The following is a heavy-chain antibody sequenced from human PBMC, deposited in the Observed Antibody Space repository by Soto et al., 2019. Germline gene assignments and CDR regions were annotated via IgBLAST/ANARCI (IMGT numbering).Heavy chain of an antibody. CDR3: ARGTTFDDLWSGQNWFDP. J-gene: IGHJ5*02. V-gene: IGHV4-34*01. Sequence: PSETLSLTCAVYGGSFSGYHWSWIRQPPGQGLEWIGEINHSGSTNYNPSLNSRVTISVDTSKNKFSLKLSSVTAADTAAYYCARGTTFDDLWSGQNWFDPWGQGTRVTVSS. CDR2: INHSGST. D-gene: IGHD3-3*01. CDR1: GGSFSGYH.